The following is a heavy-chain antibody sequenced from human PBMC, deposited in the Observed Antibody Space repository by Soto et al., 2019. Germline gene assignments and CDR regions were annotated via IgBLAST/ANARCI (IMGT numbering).Heavy chain of an antibody. CDR2: ARNDPRARTT. CDR1: GFTFSDYH. Sequence: EMQLVESGGGLVQPGGSLRFSCAASGFTFSDYHMEWVRQAPGKGLEWIGRARNDPRARTTQHAASVRGRFITSRDDSENSLYLQMNSLKTEDTAVYYCVGSLQYWGQGTLVTVSS. J-gene: IGHJ4*02. V-gene: IGHV3-72*01. CDR3: VGSLQY. D-gene: IGHD6-13*01.